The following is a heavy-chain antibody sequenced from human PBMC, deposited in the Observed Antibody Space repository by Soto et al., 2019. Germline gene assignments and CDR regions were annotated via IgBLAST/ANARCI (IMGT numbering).Heavy chain of an antibody. D-gene: IGHD3-3*01. Sequence: HGGSLRLSCAASGFTFSSYWMSWVRQAPGKGLEWVANIKQDGSEKYYVDSVKGRFTISRDNAKNSLYLQMNSLRAEDTAVYYCARDLGTIFGVRKPHYYMDVWGKGTTVTVSS. J-gene: IGHJ6*03. CDR1: GFTFSSYW. CDR2: IKQDGSEK. CDR3: ARDLGTIFGVRKPHYYMDV. V-gene: IGHV3-7*01.